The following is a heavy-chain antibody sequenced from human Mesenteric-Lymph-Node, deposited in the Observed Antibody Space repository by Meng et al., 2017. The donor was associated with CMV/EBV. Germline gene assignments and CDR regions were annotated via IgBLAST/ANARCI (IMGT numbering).Heavy chain of an antibody. D-gene: IGHD6-19*01. J-gene: IGHJ4*02. V-gene: IGHV1-3*04. Sequence: KPSGYTFTSYSIHWGRQAHGQGKEWMGWINTGNGKTKYSKKFQGRVTITRETSARTDYMDLSSLTSEDTAVYYCVRDITLGGTRDYWGQGTLVTVSS. CDR2: INTGNGKT. CDR3: VRDITLGGTRDY. CDR1: GYTFTSYS.